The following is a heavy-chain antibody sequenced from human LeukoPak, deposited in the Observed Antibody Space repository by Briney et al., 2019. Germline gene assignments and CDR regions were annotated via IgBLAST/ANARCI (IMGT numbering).Heavy chain of an antibody. CDR2: INHSGST. CDR1: GGFFSGYY. Sequence: PSETLSLTCAVYGGFFSGYYWSWIRQPPGKGLEWIGEINHSGSTNYNPSLKSRVTISVDTSKNQFSLKLSSVTAADTAVYYCARGRDDFWSGYYRYYYMDVWGKGTTVTVSS. J-gene: IGHJ6*03. V-gene: IGHV4-34*01. CDR3: ARGRDDFWSGYYRYYYMDV. D-gene: IGHD3-3*01.